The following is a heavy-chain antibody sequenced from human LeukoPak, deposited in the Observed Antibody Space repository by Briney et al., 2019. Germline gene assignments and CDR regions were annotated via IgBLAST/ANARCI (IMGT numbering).Heavy chain of an antibody. V-gene: IGHV3-48*03. Sequence: GGSLRLSCAASGFTFSSYEMNWVRQAPGKGLEWVSYISSSGGTIYYADSVKGRFTISRDNAKNSLYLQMNSLRAEDTAVYYCARGSGSYYVDYYYYGMDVWGQGTTVTVSS. CDR3: ARGSGSYYVDYYYYGMDV. CDR1: GFTFSSYE. CDR2: ISSSGGTI. D-gene: IGHD1-26*01. J-gene: IGHJ6*02.